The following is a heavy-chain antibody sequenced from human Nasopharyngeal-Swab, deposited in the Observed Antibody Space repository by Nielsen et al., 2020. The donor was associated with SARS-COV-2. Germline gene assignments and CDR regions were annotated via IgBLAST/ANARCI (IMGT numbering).Heavy chain of an antibody. CDR2: INDYEDRL. V-gene: IGHV3-64D*06. D-gene: IGHD1-7*01. CDR3: VKDLRGNYAFDI. J-gene: IGHJ3*02. Sequence: GESLKISCSVSGFFFSRFAMHWVRQAPGKGLEYVSTINDYEDRLYYADSVKGRFTISRDNSKNTLYLQMSSLRAEDTAVYWCVKDLRGNYAFDIWGQGTMVTVSS. CDR1: GFFFSRFA.